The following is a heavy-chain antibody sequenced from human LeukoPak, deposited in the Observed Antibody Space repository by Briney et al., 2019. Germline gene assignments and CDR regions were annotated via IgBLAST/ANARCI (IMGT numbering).Heavy chain of an antibody. CDR2: MYYGGST. CDR3: ARELFTYYGSGSTNFDY. Sequence: SETLSLTCAVSGGSISTTRHYWGWIRQPPGKGLEWIGNMYYGGSTYYNPSLRSRVTISVDTAKNQFSLKLSSVTAADTAVYYCARELFTYYGSGSTNFDYWGQGTLVTVSS. D-gene: IGHD3-10*01. V-gene: IGHV4-39*02. J-gene: IGHJ4*02. CDR1: GGSISTTRHY.